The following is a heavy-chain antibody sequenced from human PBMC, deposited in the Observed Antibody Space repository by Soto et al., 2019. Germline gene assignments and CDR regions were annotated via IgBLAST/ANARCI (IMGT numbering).Heavy chain of an antibody. V-gene: IGHV1-69*06. J-gene: IGHJ6*02. CDR1: GGTFSSYA. D-gene: IGHD3-3*01. CDR3: ARDRRYDFWSGSYGMDV. Sequence: SVKVSCKASGGTFSSYAISWVRQAPGQGLEWMGGIIPIFGTANYAQKFQGRVTITADKSTSTAYMELSSLRSEDTAVYYCARDRRYDFWSGSYGMDVWGQGTTVTVSS. CDR2: IIPIFGTA.